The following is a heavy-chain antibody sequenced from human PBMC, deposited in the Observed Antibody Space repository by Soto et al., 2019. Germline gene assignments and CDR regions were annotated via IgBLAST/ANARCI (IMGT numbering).Heavy chain of an antibody. CDR1: GLPVAGSY. D-gene: IGHD3-10*01. V-gene: IGHV3-53*01. J-gene: IGHJ6*02. CDR3: VRPLPSGQTHARDV. Sequence: GGSLRLSCVASGLPVAGSYMAWVRQAPGKGLEWASVIYNDGTTYYSQSVEGRFTISRDTSKNTLYLQMDRLRDEDTAVYYCVRPLPSGQTHARDVWGQGTTVTISS. CDR2: IYNDGTT.